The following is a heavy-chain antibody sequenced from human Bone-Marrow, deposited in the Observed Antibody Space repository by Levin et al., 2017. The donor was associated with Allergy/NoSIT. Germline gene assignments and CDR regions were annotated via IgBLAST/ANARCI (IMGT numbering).Heavy chain of an antibody. D-gene: IGHD4/OR15-4a*01. CDR2: IYYSGTT. V-gene: IGHV4-59*01. CDR3: ARGPSPLDTTMVHFDY. Sequence: GSLRLSCTVSGGSIRNYHWSWIRQPPGKGLEWIGYIYYSGTTHYSPSLKSRVSMSVDTSRNQFTLNLSSVTAADTAVYYCARGPSPLDTTMVHFDYWGQGTLVTASS. CDR1: GGSIRNYH. J-gene: IGHJ4*02.